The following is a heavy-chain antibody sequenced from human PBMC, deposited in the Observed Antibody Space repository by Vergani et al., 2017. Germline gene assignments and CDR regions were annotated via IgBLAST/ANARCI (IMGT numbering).Heavy chain of an antibody. V-gene: IGHV3-21*01. D-gene: IGHD4-17*01. CDR2: ISSSSDYI. J-gene: IGHJ3*02. Sequence: EVQLVESGGGLVKPGGSLRLSCAASGFTFSTYNMNWVRQAPGKGLEWVSSISSSSDYIYYADSVKGRFTISRDNAKNSLYLQMNSLRAEDTAVYYCARDNYGDYKDAFDIWGQGTMVTVSS. CDR3: ARDNYGDYKDAFDI. CDR1: GFTFSTYN.